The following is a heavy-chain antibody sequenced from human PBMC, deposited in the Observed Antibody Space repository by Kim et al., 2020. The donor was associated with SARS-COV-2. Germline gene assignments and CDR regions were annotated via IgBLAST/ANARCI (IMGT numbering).Heavy chain of an antibody. CDR3: ARDSSWNHLVVFFPFDY. CDR2: IKHDGSEK. CDR1: GFRFNIYQ. V-gene: IGHV3-7*01. D-gene: IGHD1-1*01. J-gene: IGHJ4*01. Sequence: GGSLRLSCAASGFRFNIYQMAWVRQAPGKGLEWVAAIKHDGSEKDYLDSVRGRFTISRDNAENSLFLQMNNLRVEDTAAYYCARDSSWNHLVVFFPFDY.